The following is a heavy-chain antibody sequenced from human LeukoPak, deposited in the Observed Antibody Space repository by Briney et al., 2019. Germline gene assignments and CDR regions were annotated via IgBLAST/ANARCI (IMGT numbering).Heavy chain of an antibody. V-gene: IGHV3-11*03. Sequence: GGSLRLSCATSGFTFSDYYMSWIRQAPGKGLEWVSYISSTTNYTNYADSVKGRFTISRDNAKNSLYLQMSSLRAEDAAVYYCARTTGTTFGFSDFWGQGTLVTVSS. J-gene: IGHJ4*02. CDR3: ARTTGTTFGFSDF. CDR2: ISSTTNYT. CDR1: GFTFSDYY. D-gene: IGHD3-16*01.